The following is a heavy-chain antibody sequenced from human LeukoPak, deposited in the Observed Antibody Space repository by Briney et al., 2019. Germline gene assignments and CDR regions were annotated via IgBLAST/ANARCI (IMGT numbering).Heavy chain of an antibody. CDR2: IYTSGST. V-gene: IGHV4-4*07. D-gene: IGHD5-18*01. CDR3: ARVGKTAMVKGGYYFDY. Sequence: PSETLSLTCTVSGGSISSYYWSWIRQPAGKGLEWIGRIYTSGSTNYNPSLKSRVTMSVDTSKNQFPLKLSSVTAADTAVYYCARVGKTAMVKGGYYFDYWGQGTLVTVSS. J-gene: IGHJ4*02. CDR1: GGSISSYY.